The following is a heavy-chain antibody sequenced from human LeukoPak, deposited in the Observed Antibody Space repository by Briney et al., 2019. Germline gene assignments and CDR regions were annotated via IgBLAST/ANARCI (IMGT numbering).Heavy chain of an antibody. V-gene: IGHV1-69*04. CDR3: AGIPVFGVVLHPEPV. J-gene: IGHJ6*03. CDR2: FIPILDTA. D-gene: IGHD3-3*01. CDR1: GVTFSDYA. Sequence: GASVKVSCKQSGVTFSDYALNWVRQAPGQGLEWMGLFIPILDTANSTQTLQGRLTITADISTNTVYMELITLRFEHTAVCFSAGIPVFGVVLHPEPVWGKARTVTVSS.